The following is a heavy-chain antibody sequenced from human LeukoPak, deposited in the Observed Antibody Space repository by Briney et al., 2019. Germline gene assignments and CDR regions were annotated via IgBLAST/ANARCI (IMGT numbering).Heavy chain of an antibody. CDR2: ITNSGNSK. CDR3: AKCGSSSPRAYFDS. V-gene: IGHV3-48*01. J-gene: IGHJ4*02. D-gene: IGHD6-6*01. Sequence: GGSLRLSCAASEFTFSSYSMNWVRQAPGKGLEWVSYITNSGNSKSYADSVKGRFTISRDNSKNTLYLQMNSLRAEDTAVYYCAKCGSSSPRAYFDSWGQGTLVTVSS. CDR1: EFTFSSYS.